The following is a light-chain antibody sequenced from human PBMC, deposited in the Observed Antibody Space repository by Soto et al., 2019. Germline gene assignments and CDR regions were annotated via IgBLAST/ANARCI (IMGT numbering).Light chain of an antibody. Sequence: DIQMTQSPSSVSASVGDRVTITCRASQGIARWLAWYQQKPGRAPKLQIYAASNLQSGVPSRFSGSGSGTDFTLTIRSLQPEDFATYFCQKSYSSPWTFGQGTKVDIK. CDR3: QKSYSSPWT. V-gene: IGKV1-12*02. J-gene: IGKJ1*01. CDR1: QGIARW. CDR2: AAS.